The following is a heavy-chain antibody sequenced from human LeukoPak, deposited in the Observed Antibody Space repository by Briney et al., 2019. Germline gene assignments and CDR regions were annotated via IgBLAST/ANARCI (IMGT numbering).Heavy chain of an antibody. CDR3: AGTYSGSYLYFQH. CDR1: GFTFSDYY. CDR2: VSSLGHTI. Sequence: GGSLRLSCAASGFTFSDYYMSWIRQAPGKGLESVSYVSSLGHTIYYADSVKGRFTISRDDAKNSLYLQMNSLRAEDTAVYYCAGTYSGSYLYFQHWGQGTLVTVSS. J-gene: IGHJ1*01. D-gene: IGHD1-26*01. V-gene: IGHV3-11*01.